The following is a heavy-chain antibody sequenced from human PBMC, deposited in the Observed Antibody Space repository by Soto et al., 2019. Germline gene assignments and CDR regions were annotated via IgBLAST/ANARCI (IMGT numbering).Heavy chain of an antibody. Sequence: GGSLRLSCAASGFTFSSYVMSWVRQAPGKGLEWVSTISGNVGGTYYADSVKGRFTISRDNSKNTLYLQMNSLRAEDTAIYYCAKDHSYCSGGNCYQFDSWGQGTLVTVSS. CDR3: AKDHSYCSGGNCYQFDS. V-gene: IGHV3-23*01. CDR1: GFTFSSYV. D-gene: IGHD2-15*01. CDR2: ISGNVGGT. J-gene: IGHJ4*02.